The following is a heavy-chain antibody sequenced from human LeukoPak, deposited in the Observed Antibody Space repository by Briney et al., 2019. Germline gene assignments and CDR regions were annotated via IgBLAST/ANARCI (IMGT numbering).Heavy chain of an antibody. D-gene: IGHD5/OR15-5a*01. CDR1: GLTFRIYW. CDR3: ASSVGGFFDY. V-gene: IGHV3-7*01. Sequence: GGSLRLSCAASGLTFRIYWMSWVRQAPGKGLEWVANIKQDGSEIDYVDSVRGRFTLSRDNAKNSLYLQMDSLRAEDTAVYYCASSVGGFFDYWGQGNLVTVSS. J-gene: IGHJ4*02. CDR2: IKQDGSEI.